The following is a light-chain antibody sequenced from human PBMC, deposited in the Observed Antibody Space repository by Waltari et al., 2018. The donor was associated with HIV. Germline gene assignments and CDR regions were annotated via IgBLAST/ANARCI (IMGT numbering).Light chain of an antibody. CDR1: SSDVGGYNS. Sequence: QSALPQPAPVSGSPGQSITIPCPGPSSDVGGYNSVSSYQQHPGKAPKLMLYDVSNRPSGVSNRFSGSKSGNTASLTISGLQAEDEADYYCSSYTSSSTLEVFGGGTKLTVL. CDR3: SSYTSSSTLEV. CDR2: DVS. J-gene: IGLJ3*02. V-gene: IGLV2-14*03.